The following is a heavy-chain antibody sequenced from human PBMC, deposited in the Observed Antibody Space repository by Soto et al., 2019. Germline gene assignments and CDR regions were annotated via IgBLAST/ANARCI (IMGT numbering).Heavy chain of an antibody. CDR3: ARDLKYPPFYDSSGYYYLDY. CDR2: ISGYNGNT. V-gene: IGHV1-18*01. Sequence: GASVKVSCKASGYTFTSYGISWVRQAPGEGLEWMGWISGYNGNTNYAQKLQGRVTMTTDTSTSTAYMELRSLRSDDTAVYYCARDLKYPPFYDSSGYYYLDYWGQGTLVTVSS. J-gene: IGHJ4*02. CDR1: GYTFTSYG. D-gene: IGHD3-22*01.